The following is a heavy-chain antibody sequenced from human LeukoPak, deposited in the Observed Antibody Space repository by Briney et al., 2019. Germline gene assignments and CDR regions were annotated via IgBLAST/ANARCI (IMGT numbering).Heavy chain of an antibody. Sequence: PSETLSLTCTVSGGSISSSSYYWGWIRQPPGKGLEWIGSIYYSGSTNYNPSLKSRVTISVDTSKNQFSLKLSSVTAADTAVYYCARGRASPYYFDYWGQGTLVTVSS. J-gene: IGHJ4*02. CDR1: GGSISSSSYY. CDR2: IYYSGST. D-gene: IGHD1-26*01. V-gene: IGHV4-39*07. CDR3: ARGRASPYYFDY.